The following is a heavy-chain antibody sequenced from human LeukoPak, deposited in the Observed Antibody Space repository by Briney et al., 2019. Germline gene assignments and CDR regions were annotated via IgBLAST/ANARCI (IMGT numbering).Heavy chain of an antibody. Sequence: TSETLSLTCTVSGGSISSYYWSWIRQPPGKGLEWIGYIYYSESTNYNPSLKSRVTISVDTSKNQFSLKLSSVTAADTAVYYCAGNKITMMPPSTQDALDIWGQGTMVTVSS. D-gene: IGHD3-22*01. CDR1: GGSISSYY. CDR3: AGNKITMMPPSTQDALDI. CDR2: IYYSEST. V-gene: IGHV4-59*01. J-gene: IGHJ3*02.